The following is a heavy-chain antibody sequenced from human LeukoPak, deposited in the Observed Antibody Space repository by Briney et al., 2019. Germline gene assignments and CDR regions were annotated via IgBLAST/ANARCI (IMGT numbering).Heavy chain of an antibody. Sequence: PSETLSLTCTVSGGSISSGSYYWGWIRQPPGKGLEWIGYIYYSGSTNYNPSLKSRVTISVDTSKNQFSLKLSSVTAADTAAYYCARRYSDYVLNWYFDLWGRGTLVTVSS. J-gene: IGHJ2*01. CDR2: IYYSGST. V-gene: IGHV4-61*05. CDR3: ARRYSDYVLNWYFDL. CDR1: GGSISSGSYY. D-gene: IGHD5-12*01.